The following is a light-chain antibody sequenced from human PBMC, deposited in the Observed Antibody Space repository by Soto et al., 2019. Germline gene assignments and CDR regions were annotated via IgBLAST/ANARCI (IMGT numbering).Light chain of an antibody. J-gene: IGKJ1*01. CDR2: DAS. Sequence: AIQLTQSPSSLSASVGDRVTITCRASQDISSALAWYQQKPGKAPKVLIYDASTLESGVPSRFSGSGSGTDFTLTISSLQPEDFATYSCQQFNSYPRTFGQGTKVEVK. V-gene: IGKV1-13*02. CDR3: QQFNSYPRT. CDR1: QDISSA.